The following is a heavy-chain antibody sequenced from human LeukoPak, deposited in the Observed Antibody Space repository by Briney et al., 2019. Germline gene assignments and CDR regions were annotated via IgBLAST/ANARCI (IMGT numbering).Heavy chain of an antibody. Sequence: GGPLTLFCAACGFTLSSYSMKGLRQAPGRGLEWVSSISSSSSYIYYADSVKGRFTISRDNAKNSLYLQMNSLRAEDTAVYYCARASLDIVVVVAATYGMDVWGKGTTVTVSS. V-gene: IGHV3-21*01. CDR2: ISSSSSYI. CDR3: ARASLDIVVVVAATYGMDV. CDR1: GFTLSSYS. J-gene: IGHJ6*04. D-gene: IGHD2-15*01.